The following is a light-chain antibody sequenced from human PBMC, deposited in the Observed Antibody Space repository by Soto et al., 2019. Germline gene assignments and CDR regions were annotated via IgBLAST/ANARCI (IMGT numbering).Light chain of an antibody. J-gene: IGLJ1*01. CDR2: EGS. Sequence: QSALTQPASVSGSPGQSITISCTGTSSDFGSYNLVSWYQQHPGKVPKFMIYEGSKRPSGVSNRFSGSKSGNTASLTISGLQAEDEADYYCCSYAGRSTPYVFGTGTKVTV. CDR3: CSYAGRSTPYV. V-gene: IGLV2-23*01. CDR1: SSDFGSYNL.